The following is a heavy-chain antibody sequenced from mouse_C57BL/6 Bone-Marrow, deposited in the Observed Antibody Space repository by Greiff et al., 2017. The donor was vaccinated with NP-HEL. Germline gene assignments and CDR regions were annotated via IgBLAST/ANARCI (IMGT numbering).Heavy chain of an antibody. V-gene: IGHV10-3*01. J-gene: IGHJ1*03. Sequence: VQLKQSGGGLVQPKGSLKLSCAASGFTFNTYAMHWVRQAPGKGLEWVARIRSKSSNNATYYADSVKDRFTISRDDSQSMLHLQMNHLKTEDTAMYYCVKYDYHWYFDVWGTGTTVTVSS. D-gene: IGHD2-4*01. CDR2: IRSKSSNNAT. CDR1: GFTFNTYA. CDR3: VKYDYHWYFDV.